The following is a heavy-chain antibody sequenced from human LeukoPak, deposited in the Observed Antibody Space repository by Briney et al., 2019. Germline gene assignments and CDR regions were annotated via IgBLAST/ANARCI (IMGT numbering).Heavy chain of an antibody. CDR2: IRYDGSEI. CDR3: ARGPRGGSSDY. D-gene: IGHD2-2*01. J-gene: IGHJ4*02. Sequence: GGPLRLSCAASGFSFSSYGMHWVRQAPGNGLEWVAFIRYDGSEIHYADSVKGRFTISRDNSNNMVHLRMNGLRAEDTAVYYCARGPRGGSSDYWGQGTLVTVSS. V-gene: IGHV3-30*02. CDR1: GFSFSSYG.